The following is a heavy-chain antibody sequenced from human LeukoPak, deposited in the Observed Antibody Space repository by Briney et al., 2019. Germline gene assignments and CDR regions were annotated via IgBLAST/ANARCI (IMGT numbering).Heavy chain of an antibody. CDR1: GFTLRSYD. V-gene: IGHV3-23*01. Sequence: GGSLRLSCAASGFTLRSYDMSWVRQAPGKGLEWVAATSGSGVNSYYADSVRGRFTISRDNSQNTLYLQMDSLRAEDTALYYCAKEYSGYDFASWAKGTRVTVSS. CDR2: TSGSGVNS. D-gene: IGHD5-12*01. J-gene: IGHJ4*02. CDR3: AKEYSGYDFAS.